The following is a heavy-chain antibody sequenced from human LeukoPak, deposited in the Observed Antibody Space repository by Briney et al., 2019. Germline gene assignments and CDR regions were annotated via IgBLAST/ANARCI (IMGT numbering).Heavy chain of an antibody. V-gene: IGHV3-23*01. Sequence: GGSLRLSCAASGFTFRSYAMSWVRQTPGKGLEWVSTISASGGSTYYADSVKGRFTISRDNSKNTLYLQMNSLRAEDTAVYYCAREPSDDFWSSGLGSGAFDIWGQGTMVTVSS. CDR2: ISASGGST. CDR3: AREPSDDFWSSGLGSGAFDI. J-gene: IGHJ3*02. D-gene: IGHD3-3*01. CDR1: GFTFRSYA.